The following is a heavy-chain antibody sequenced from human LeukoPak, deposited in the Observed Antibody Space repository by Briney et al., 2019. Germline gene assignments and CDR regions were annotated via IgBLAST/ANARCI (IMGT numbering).Heavy chain of an antibody. CDR2: IIPVLEMA. Sequence: SVKVSCKVPGGTFNTYGITWVRQAPGQGLEWMGRIIPVLEMATYAQKYEGRVKITADKSTTTIYLFLSSLTSDDTAVYYCARGRNYFDYWDQGSLVTVSS. CDR3: ARGRNYFDY. V-gene: IGHV1-69*04. J-gene: IGHJ4*01. CDR1: GGTFNTYG.